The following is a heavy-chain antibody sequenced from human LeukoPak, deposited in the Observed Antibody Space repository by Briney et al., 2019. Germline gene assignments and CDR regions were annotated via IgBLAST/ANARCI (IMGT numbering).Heavy chain of an antibody. CDR2: IIPILGIA. CDR1: GGTFSSYA. CDR3: ARSFNYYGSGSYYKFDY. D-gene: IGHD3-10*01. V-gene: IGHV1-69*04. Sequence: SVKVSCKASGGTFSSYAISWVRQAPGQGLEWMGRIIPILGIANYAQKFQGRVTITADRSTSTAYMELSSLRSEDTAVYYCARSFNYYGSGSYYKFDYWGQGTLVTVSS. J-gene: IGHJ4*02.